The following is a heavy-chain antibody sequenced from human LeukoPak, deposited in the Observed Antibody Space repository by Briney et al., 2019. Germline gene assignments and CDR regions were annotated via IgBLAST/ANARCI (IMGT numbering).Heavy chain of an antibody. J-gene: IGHJ4*02. CDR3: ASNYGDYYFDY. CDR2: IYTSGST. CDR1: GGSISSGSYY. D-gene: IGHD4-17*01. Sequence: PSETLSLTCTVSGGSISSGSYYWSWIRQPAGTGLEWIGRIYTSGSTNYNPSLKNRVTISVDTSKNQFSLKLSSVTAADTAVYYCASNYGDYYFDYWGQGTLVTVSS. V-gene: IGHV4-61*02.